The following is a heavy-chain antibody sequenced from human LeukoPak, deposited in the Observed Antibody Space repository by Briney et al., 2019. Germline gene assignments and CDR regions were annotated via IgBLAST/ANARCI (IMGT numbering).Heavy chain of an antibody. Sequence: ASVKVSCKASGYTFTSYYMHWVRQAPGQGLEWTGIINPSGGSTSYAQKFQGRVTMTRDMSTSTVYMELSSLRSEDTAVYYCARVPMGTTMIDYWGQGTLVTVSS. J-gene: IGHJ4*02. CDR3: ARVPMGTTMIDY. D-gene: IGHD1-26*01. CDR1: GYTFTSYY. V-gene: IGHV1-46*01. CDR2: INPSGGST.